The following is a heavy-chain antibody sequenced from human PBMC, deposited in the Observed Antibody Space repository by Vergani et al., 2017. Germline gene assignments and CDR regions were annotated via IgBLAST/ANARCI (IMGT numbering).Heavy chain of an antibody. CDR3: ATGAGPFDI. D-gene: IGHD7-27*01. CDR1: GAPISYWC. CDR2: LCPSGST. J-gene: IGHJ4*02. Sequence: QVQMQESGPGLVKTSETLSLTCSASGAPISYWCWSWLRQPAGKGLEWIGRLCPSGSTNYKPSLKSRVTMSIDTSKHQFSLKLTSVTAADTAVYYCATGAGPFDIWCQGTLVTVSS. V-gene: IGHV4-4*07.